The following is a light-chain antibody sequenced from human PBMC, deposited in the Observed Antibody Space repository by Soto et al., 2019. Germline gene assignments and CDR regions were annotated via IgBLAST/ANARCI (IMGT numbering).Light chain of an antibody. J-gene: IGLJ1*01. CDR3: SSYKSSSTIYV. V-gene: IGLV2-14*03. CDR1: SSDVGGYNY. CDR2: DVS. Sequence: QSALTQPASVSGSPGQSITISCTGTSSDVGGYNYVSWYQQHPGKAPKLMIYDVSNRPSGVSYRFSGSKSGNTASLTISGLQAADEADYYCSSYKSSSTIYVFGTGTKLTVL.